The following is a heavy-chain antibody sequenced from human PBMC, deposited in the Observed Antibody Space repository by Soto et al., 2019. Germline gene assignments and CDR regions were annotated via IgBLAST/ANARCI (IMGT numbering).Heavy chain of an antibody. J-gene: IGHJ6*02. CDR3: ARERQRAHYYFYGMDV. V-gene: IGHV1-18*01. D-gene: IGHD5-18*01. CDR1: GYTFITSG. Sequence: QVQLVQSGTEVKKPGASVKVSCKASGYTFITSGISWVRQAPGQGLEWMGWISTFNGNTNYAQKFQGRVTLTTDTSTSTAYMALRSLRSDDTAFYYCARERQRAHYYFYGMDVWGQGTTVTVSS. CDR2: ISTFNGNT.